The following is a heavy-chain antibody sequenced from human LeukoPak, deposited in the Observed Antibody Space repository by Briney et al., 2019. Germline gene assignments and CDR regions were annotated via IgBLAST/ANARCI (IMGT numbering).Heavy chain of an antibody. CDR2: IYHSGST. Sequence: SQTLSLTCTVSGGSISSGGYYWSWIRQPPGKGLEWIGYIYHSGSTYYNPSLKSRVTISVDRSKNQFSLKLSSVTAADTAVYYCATNTGDSDFDYWGQETLVTVSS. V-gene: IGHV4-30-2*01. CDR3: ATNTGDSDFDY. J-gene: IGHJ4*02. CDR1: GGSISSGGYY. D-gene: IGHD7-27*01.